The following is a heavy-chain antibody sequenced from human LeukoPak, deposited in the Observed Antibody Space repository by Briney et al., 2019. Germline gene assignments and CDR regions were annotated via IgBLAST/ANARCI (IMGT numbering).Heavy chain of an antibody. J-gene: IGHJ4*02. CDR1: GGTFSSYA. V-gene: IGHV1-69*01. D-gene: IGHD5-18*01. CDR3: ARGRTATRQTDFDY. Sequence: SVKVSCKASGGTFSSYAISWVRQAPGQGLEWMGGIIPIFGTANYAQKFQGRVTITADESASTAYMELSSLRSEDTAVYYCARGRTATRQTDFDYWGQGTLVTVSS. CDR2: IIPIFGTA.